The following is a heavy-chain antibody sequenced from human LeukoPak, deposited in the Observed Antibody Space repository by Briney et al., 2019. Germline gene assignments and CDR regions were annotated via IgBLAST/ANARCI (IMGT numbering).Heavy chain of an antibody. J-gene: IGHJ1*01. V-gene: IGHV4-59*01. CDR1: GGSISTYY. Sequence: SETLSLTCTVSGGSISTYYWNWIRQPPGKGLEWIGYIYHSGSTNYNPSLQSRVTISVDTSKNQFSLNLNSVTAADTAVYYCARGGTARLHFQNWGQGTLVTVSS. D-gene: IGHD6-6*01. CDR3: ARGGTARLHFQN. CDR2: IYHSGST.